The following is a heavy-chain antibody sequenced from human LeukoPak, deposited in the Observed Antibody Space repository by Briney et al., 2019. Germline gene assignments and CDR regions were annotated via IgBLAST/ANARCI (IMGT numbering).Heavy chain of an antibody. V-gene: IGHV1-2*02. J-gene: IGHJ4*02. D-gene: IGHD1-26*01. CDR2: IHPTVGDT. CDR1: GYTFTSYY. Sequence: ASVKVSCKASGYTFTSYYLHWVRQAPGQGLEWMGIIHPTVGDTTYAQKFQGRVTMTRDTSISTAYMELSRLRSDDTAVYYCARAPGIVGAYFDYWGQGTLVTVSS. CDR3: ARAPGIVGAYFDY.